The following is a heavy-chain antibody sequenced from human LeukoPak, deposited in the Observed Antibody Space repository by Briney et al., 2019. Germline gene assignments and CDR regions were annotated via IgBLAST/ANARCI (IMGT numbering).Heavy chain of an antibody. CDR3: ARAYGSGSFPTSPFDY. CDR2: INPSGGST. J-gene: IGHJ4*02. CDR1: GYTFTSYY. Sequence: ASVKVSCKASGYTFTSYYMHWVRQAPGQGLEWMGIINPSGGSTSYAQRFQGRVTMTRDMSTSTVYMELSSLRSEDTAVYYCARAYGSGSFPTSPFDYWGQGTLVTVSS. D-gene: IGHD3-10*01. V-gene: IGHV1-46*01.